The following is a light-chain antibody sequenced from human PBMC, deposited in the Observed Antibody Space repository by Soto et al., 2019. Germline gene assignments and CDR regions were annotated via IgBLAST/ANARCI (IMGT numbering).Light chain of an antibody. CDR2: EVS. Sequence: QSVLTQPASVSGSPGQSITISCTGTSSDVGGYNYVSWYQQHPGKAPKLMIYEVSNRPSGISNRFSGSKSDNTASLTISGLQTEDEADYYCSSYSSSATLFGGGTQLT. J-gene: IGLJ2*01. CDR1: SSDVGGYNY. CDR3: SSYSSSATL. V-gene: IGLV2-14*01.